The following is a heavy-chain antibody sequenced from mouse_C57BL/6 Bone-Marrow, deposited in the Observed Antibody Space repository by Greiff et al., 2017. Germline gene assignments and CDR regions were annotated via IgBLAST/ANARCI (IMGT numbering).Heavy chain of an antibody. J-gene: IGHJ2*01. Sequence: QVQLQQPGTELVKPGASVKLSCKASGYTFTSYWMHWVKQRPGQGLEWIGNINPSNGGTNYNEKFKSKATLTVDKSSSTAYMQLSSLTSEDSAVYYCARGFPYYYCSSYVPPVYFDYWGQGTTLTVSS. CDR2: INPSNGGT. CDR1: GYTFTSYW. V-gene: IGHV1-53*01. D-gene: IGHD1-1*01. CDR3: ARGFPYYYCSSYVPPVYFDY.